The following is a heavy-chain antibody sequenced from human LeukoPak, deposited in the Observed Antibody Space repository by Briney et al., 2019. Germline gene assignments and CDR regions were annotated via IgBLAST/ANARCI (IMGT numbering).Heavy chain of an antibody. CDR1: EFTFSSYA. V-gene: IGHV3-23*01. CDR3: ARGGGFWSGYLGSPHDY. CDR2: ISGSGDNT. Sequence: GGSLRLSCAASEFTFSSYAMSWVRQAPGKGLEWVSIISGSGDNTYYADSVKGRFTISRDNAKNTLYLQMNSLRAEDTAVYYCARGGGFWSGYLGSPHDYWGQGTLVTVSS. J-gene: IGHJ4*02. D-gene: IGHD3-3*01.